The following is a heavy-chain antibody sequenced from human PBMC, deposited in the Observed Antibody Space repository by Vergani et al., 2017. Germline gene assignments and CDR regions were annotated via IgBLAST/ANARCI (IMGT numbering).Heavy chain of an antibody. CDR1: GFTFTSYG. CDR3: ARDLGGYDLDY. CDR2: ISSSGSTI. V-gene: IGHV3-48*04. D-gene: IGHD5-12*01. J-gene: IGHJ4*02. Sequence: EVQLLESGGGLVQPGESLRLSCTVSGFTFTSYGISWVRQAPGKGLEWVSYISSSGSTIYYADSVKGRFTISRDNAKNSLYLQMNSLRAEDTAVYYCARDLGGYDLDYWGQGTLVTVSS.